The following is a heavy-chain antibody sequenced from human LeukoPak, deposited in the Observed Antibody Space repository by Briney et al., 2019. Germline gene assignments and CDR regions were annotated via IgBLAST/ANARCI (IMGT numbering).Heavy chain of an antibody. D-gene: IGHD1-26*01. CDR1: GGSFSGYY. Sequence: SETQSLTCAVYGGSFSGYYWSWIRQPPGKGLEWIGEINHSGSTNYNPSLKSRVTISVDTSKNQFSLKLSSVTAADTAVYYCARGGIVGAIDIWGQGTMVTVSS. CDR2: INHSGST. J-gene: IGHJ3*02. V-gene: IGHV4-34*01. CDR3: ARGGIVGAIDI.